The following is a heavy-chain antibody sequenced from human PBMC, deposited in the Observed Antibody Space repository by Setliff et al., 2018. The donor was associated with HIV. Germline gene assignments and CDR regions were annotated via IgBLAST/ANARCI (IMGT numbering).Heavy chain of an antibody. CDR2: IWFDGRSK. Sequence: GSLRLSCAASGFTFRNFGMHWVRQAPGKGLEWVAVIWFDGRSKYYADSVKGRFTISRDNSKNTLYLQMNSLRVEDTAVYYCAKTVVVVTSPVDYWGQGTLVTVSS. CDR3: AKTVVVVTSPVDY. J-gene: IGHJ4*02. V-gene: IGHV3-33*06. CDR1: GFTFRNFG. D-gene: IGHD3-22*01.